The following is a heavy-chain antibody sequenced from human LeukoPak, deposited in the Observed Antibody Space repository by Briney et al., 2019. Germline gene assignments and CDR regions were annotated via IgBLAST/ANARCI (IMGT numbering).Heavy chain of an antibody. D-gene: IGHD3-10*01. J-gene: IGHJ4*02. CDR1: GYSFTSYW. V-gene: IGHV5-10-1*01. CDR3: ARRGKNYYGSGTYY. CDR2: IDPSDSYT. Sequence: GESLKISCKGSGYSFTSYWISWVRQMRGKGLERIGRIDPSDSYTNYSPSFQGDGTISADKSISTAYLQWSSLKASDTAMYYCARRGKNYYGSGTYYWGQGTLVTVSS.